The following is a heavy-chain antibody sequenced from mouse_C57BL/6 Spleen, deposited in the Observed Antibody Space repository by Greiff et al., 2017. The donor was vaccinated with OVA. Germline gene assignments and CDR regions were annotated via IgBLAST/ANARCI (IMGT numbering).Heavy chain of an antibody. CDR1: GFTFSSYA. V-gene: IGHV5-4*01. J-gene: IGHJ1*03. CDR3: ARGKLGRRYFDV. Sequence: EVQGVESGGGLVKPGGSLKLSCAASGFTFSSYAMSWVRPTPEKRLEWVATISDGGSYTYYTDNVKGRFTLSRDNAKNNLYLQMSHLKSEDTAIYYCARGKLGRRYFDVWGTGTTVTVSS. D-gene: IGHD4-1*01. CDR2: ISDGGSYT.